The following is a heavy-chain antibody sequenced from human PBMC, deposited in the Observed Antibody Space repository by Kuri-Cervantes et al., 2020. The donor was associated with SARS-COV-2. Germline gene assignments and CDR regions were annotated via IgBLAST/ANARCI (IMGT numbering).Heavy chain of an antibody. V-gene: IGHV5-51*01. J-gene: IGHJ5*02. CDR2: ICPYDSTT. D-gene: IGHD3-16*01. CDR1: GYSFTTYC. Sequence: GESLKISCKASGYSFTTYCIAWVRQKPGKGLEWMGTICPYDSTTTYRPSFQGQVTISADKSVDTAYLQWNNLRAADTAIYYCARRFGTNWFDLWGQGTLVTVSS. CDR3: ARRFGTNWFDL.